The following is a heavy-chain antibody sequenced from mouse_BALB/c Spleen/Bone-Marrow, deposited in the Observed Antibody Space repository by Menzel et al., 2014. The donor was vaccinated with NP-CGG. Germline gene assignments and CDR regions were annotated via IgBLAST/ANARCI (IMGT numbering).Heavy chain of an antibody. CDR2: IDTSDTYT. CDR1: GYTFTDYW. CDR3: TRGWDGYYFDY. D-gene: IGHD4-1*01. V-gene: IGHV1-69*01. J-gene: IGHJ2*01. Sequence: VQLQQSGAELVMPGASVKMSCKASGYTFTDYWMHWVKQRPGQGLEWIGAIDTSDTYTNYNQKFKGKATLTVDESSSTANMQLSSLTSEDSAVYFCTRGWDGYYFDYWGQGTTLTVSS.